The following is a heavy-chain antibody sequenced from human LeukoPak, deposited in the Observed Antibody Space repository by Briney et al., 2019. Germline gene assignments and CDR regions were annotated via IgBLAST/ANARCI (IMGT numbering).Heavy chain of an antibody. V-gene: IGHV4-61*02. J-gene: IGHJ3*01. CDR2: IYTSGST. Sequence: SETLSLTCTVSGGSITRDSYYWGWIRQPATKGLKWLGRIYTSGSTYYNPSLKSRVTISVDTSKNQFSLKLSSVTAADTAVYYCARDAHIRMAFDVWGQGTRVTVSS. CDR3: ARDAHIRMAFDV. D-gene: IGHD3-10*01. CDR1: GGSITRDSYY.